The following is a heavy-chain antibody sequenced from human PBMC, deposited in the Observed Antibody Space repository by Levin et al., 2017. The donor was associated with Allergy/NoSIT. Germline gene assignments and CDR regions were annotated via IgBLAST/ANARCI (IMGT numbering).Heavy chain of an antibody. Sequence: QPGGSLRLSCAVSGFTFSSSAMSWVRQAPGKGLEWVSAISTGSEFIFYADSVKGRFTISRDNSKDRLYLQMSSLRVEDTAVYYCAKGGVQLAYSFDSWGQGALVTVSS. V-gene: IGHV3-23*01. CDR3: AKGGVQLAYSFDS. CDR2: ISTGSEFI. D-gene: IGHD6-13*01. CDR1: GFTFSSSA. J-gene: IGHJ4*02.